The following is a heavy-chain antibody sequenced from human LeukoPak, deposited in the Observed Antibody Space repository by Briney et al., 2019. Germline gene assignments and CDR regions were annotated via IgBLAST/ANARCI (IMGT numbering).Heavy chain of an antibody. CDR1: GGSISSGDYY. D-gene: IGHD2-2*02. CDR3: ARCYRLLYEGGWYYYMDV. V-gene: IGHV4-30-4*08. CDR2: IYYSGST. Sequence: SETLSLTCTVSGGSISSGDYYWTWIRQPTGKGLEWIGYIYYSGSTYYKSSLKSRISISGDTSKNQFSLNLSPVTAADTAVYYCARCYRLLYEGGWYYYMDVWGKGTTVTVSS. J-gene: IGHJ6*03.